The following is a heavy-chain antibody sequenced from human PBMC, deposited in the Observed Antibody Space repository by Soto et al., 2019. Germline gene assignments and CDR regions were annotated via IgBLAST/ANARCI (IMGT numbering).Heavy chain of an antibody. V-gene: IGHV4-39*01. CDR3: ARHFGGRSFFGY. D-gene: IGHD1-26*01. CDR1: GGSISSSSYY. J-gene: IGHJ4*02. CDR2: IYYSGST. Sequence: QLQLQESGPGLVKPSETLSLTCTVSGGSISSSSYYWGWIRQPPGKGLEWIGSIYYSGSTYYNPSLKSRVTISVDTSKNQFSLKLSSVTAADTAVYYCARHFGGRSFFGYWGQGTLVTVSS.